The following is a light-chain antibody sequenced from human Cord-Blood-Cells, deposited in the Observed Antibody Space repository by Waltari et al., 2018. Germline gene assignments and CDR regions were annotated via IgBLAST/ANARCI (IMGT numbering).Light chain of an antibody. CDR2: KAS. Sequence: DIQMTQSPSTLSASVGDRVTITFQASQSISSWLAWYQQKPGKAPKLLIYKASSLESGVPSRFSGSGSGTEFTLTISSLQPDDFATYYCQQYNSYPWTFGQGTKVEIK. CDR3: QQYNSYPWT. CDR1: QSISSW. J-gene: IGKJ1*01. V-gene: IGKV1-5*03.